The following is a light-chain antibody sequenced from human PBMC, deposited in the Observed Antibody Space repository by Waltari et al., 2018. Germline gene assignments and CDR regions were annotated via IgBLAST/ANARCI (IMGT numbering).Light chain of an antibody. J-gene: IGLJ3*02. V-gene: IGLV1-44*01. CDR2: SDN. Sequence: QSVVTQPPSASGTPGQWVTIPCSGSSSNIGSNTVNWYQQPPGTAPKLLVYSDNRRPSGGPDRCSGSKSGTSASLAISGLQSEDEAGYYCAAWDDSLNAVVFGGGTKLTVL. CDR3: AAWDDSLNAVV. CDR1: SSNIGSNT.